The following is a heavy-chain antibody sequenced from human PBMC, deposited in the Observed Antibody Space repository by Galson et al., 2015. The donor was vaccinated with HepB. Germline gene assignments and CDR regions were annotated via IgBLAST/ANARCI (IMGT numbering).Heavy chain of an antibody. CDR3: ARQGRTTEPKPPYYYCYMDV. V-gene: IGHV5-51*01. Sequence: QSGAEVKKPGESLKISCKGSGYSFTSYWIGWVRQMPGKGLEWMGIIYPGDSDTRYSPSFQGQVTISADKSISTAYLQWSSLKASDTAMYYCARQGRTTEPKPPYYYCYMDVWGKGTTVTVSS. CDR1: GYSFTSYW. CDR2: IYPGDSDT. D-gene: IGHD4-11*01. J-gene: IGHJ6*03.